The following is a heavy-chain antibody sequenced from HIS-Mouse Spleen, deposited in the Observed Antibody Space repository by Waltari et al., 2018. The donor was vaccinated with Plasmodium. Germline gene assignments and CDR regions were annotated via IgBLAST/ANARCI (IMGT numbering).Heavy chain of an antibody. J-gene: IGHJ3*02. V-gene: IGHV3-53*01. CDR1: GFTVSSNY. CDR2: IYSGGST. D-gene: IGHD6-6*01. CDR3: ARGMKSSSSAFDI. Sequence: VQLVESGGGLIQPGGSLRLSCAASGFTVSSNYMSWVRQAPGKGLEWCSVIYSGGSTYYADSVKGRFTISRDNSKNTLYLQMNSLRAEDTAVYYCARGMKSSSSAFDIWGQGTMVTVSS.